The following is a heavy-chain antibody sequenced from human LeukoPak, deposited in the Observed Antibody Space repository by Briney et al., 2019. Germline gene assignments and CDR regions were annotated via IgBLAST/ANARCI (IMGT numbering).Heavy chain of an antibody. Sequence: GGSLRLSCAASGFIFSSYGMHWIRQAPGKGLEWVAVIWYDGSNKYYADSVKGRFTISRDNSKNTLYLQMNSLRAEDTAVYYCARDEQWLVSWWLDPWGQGTLVTVSS. J-gene: IGHJ5*02. CDR1: GFIFSSYG. CDR3: ARDEQWLVSWWLDP. V-gene: IGHV3-33*01. D-gene: IGHD6-19*01. CDR2: IWYDGSNK.